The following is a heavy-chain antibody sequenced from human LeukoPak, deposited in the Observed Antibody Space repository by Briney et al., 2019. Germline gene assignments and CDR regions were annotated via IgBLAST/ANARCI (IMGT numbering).Heavy chain of an antibody. CDR1: GGSISSYY. V-gene: IGHV4-59*01. D-gene: IGHD6-6*01. Sequence: PSETLSLTCTVSGGSISSYYWSWIRQPPGKGLEWIGYIYYSGSTNYNPSLKSRVTISVDTSKHQFSLKLSSVTAADTAVYYCARGLKYSSSSNWFDPWGQGTLVTVSS. CDR2: IYYSGST. J-gene: IGHJ5*02. CDR3: ARGLKYSSSSNWFDP.